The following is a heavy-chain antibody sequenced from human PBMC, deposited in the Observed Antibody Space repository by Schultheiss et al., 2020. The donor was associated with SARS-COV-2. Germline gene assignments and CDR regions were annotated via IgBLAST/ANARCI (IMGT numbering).Heavy chain of an antibody. CDR3: ARYSNYGIYYYYYYMDV. Sequence: ASVKVSCKASGYTFTSYGISWVRQAPGQGLEWMGWISAYNGNTNYAQKLQGRVTMTTDTSTSTAYMELRSLRSDDTAVYYCARYSNYGIYYYYYYMDVWGKGTTVTVSS. CDR1: GYTFTSYG. J-gene: IGHJ6*03. V-gene: IGHV1-18*01. CDR2: ISAYNGNT. D-gene: IGHD4-11*01.